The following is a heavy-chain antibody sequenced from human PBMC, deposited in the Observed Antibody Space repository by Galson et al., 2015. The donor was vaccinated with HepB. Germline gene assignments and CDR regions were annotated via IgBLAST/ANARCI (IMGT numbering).Heavy chain of an antibody. D-gene: IGHD1-14*01. CDR3: ARRNTYSSGMHV. V-gene: IGHV1-69*04. CDR2: IIPTLATP. CDR1: GGTFNNYA. Sequence: SVKVSCKASGGTFNNYAIIWVRQAPGQGLEWMGRIIPTLATPTYAQKFHDRVTITADKSTNTAYLGLNSLRSEDTAVYYCARRNTYSSGMHVWGQGTAVTVSS. J-gene: IGHJ6*02.